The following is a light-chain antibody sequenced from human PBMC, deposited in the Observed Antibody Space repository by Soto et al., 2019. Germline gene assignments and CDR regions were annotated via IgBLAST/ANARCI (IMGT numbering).Light chain of an antibody. J-gene: IGKJ5*01. V-gene: IGKV3-20*01. Sequence: EIVLMQSPGTLSLSPGERATLSCRASQTVSRSFLAWYQQKPGQAPRLFIYGASSRATGIPDRFSGSGSGTDFTLTIGRLEPEDFAVYYCQQYGTLPITFGQGTRLEIK. CDR2: GAS. CDR3: QQYGTLPIT. CDR1: QTVSRSF.